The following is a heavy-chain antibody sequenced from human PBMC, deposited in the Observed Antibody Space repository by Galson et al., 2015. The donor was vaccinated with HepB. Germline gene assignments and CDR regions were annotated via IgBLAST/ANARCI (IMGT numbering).Heavy chain of an antibody. CDR1: GFTFSSYN. D-gene: IGHD6-19*01. CDR3: ARDWGIPVAGAWWFDP. Sequence: SLRLSCAASGFTFSSYNMNWVRQPPGKGLEWVSFISRNSDYIYYADSVKGRFTISRDNAKTSLYLQMNSLRAEDTAVYYCARDWGIPVAGAWWFDPWGQGTLVTVSS. CDR2: ISRNSDYI. V-gene: IGHV3-21*01. J-gene: IGHJ5*02.